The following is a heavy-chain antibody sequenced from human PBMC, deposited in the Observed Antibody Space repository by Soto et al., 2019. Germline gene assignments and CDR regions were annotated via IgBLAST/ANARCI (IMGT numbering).Heavy chain of an antibody. D-gene: IGHD5-18*01. CDR1: GYSFTSYW. Sequence: AGESLKISCKGSGYSFTSYWIGWVRQMPGKGLEWMGIIYPGDSDTRYSPSFQGQVTISADKSISTAYLQWSSLKASDTDMYNCARLNTAMVTLNHHYSMDVWGQRTTVTVSS. V-gene: IGHV5-51*01. CDR2: IYPGDSDT. CDR3: ARLNTAMVTLNHHYSMDV. J-gene: IGHJ6*02.